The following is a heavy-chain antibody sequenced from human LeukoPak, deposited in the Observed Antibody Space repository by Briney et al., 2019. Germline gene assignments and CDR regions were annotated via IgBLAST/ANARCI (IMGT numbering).Heavy chain of an antibody. V-gene: IGHV1-3*01. CDR1: GYTFTSYA. D-gene: IGHD2/OR15-2a*01. CDR2: INAGNGNT. Sequence: ASVTVSCTASGYTFTSYAMHWVRQAPGQRLEWMGWINAGNGNTKYSQKFQGRVTITRDTSASTAYTELSSLRSEDTAVYYCARDLIEDGMDVWGQGTTVTVSS. CDR3: ARDLIEDGMDV. J-gene: IGHJ6*02.